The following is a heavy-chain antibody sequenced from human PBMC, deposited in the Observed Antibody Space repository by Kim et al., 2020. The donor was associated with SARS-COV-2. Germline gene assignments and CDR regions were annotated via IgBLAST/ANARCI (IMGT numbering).Heavy chain of an antibody. V-gene: IGHV4-59*02. J-gene: IGHJ4*01. CDR3: AREKYPLYSTNWQTHFDY. Sequence: SETLSLTCSVSGGSVNNQYWSWIRQPPGKRLEWIGYVYYSGATNYNPSLESRVTISVDTSKNLFSLTLSSVTAADTAVYYCAREKYPLYSTNWQTHFDY. CDR2: VYYSGAT. CDR1: GGSVNNQY. D-gene: IGHD2-8*01.